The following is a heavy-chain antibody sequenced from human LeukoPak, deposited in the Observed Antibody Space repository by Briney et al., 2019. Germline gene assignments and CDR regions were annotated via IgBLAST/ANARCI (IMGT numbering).Heavy chain of an antibody. CDR3: ARDGYNQDYYYYYAMDV. D-gene: IGHD5-24*01. Sequence: GASVKVSCKASRYTFTRHAINWVRQAPGQGLEWMGWINTDTGNPTYAQGFTGRFVFSLDTSVSTAYLQISSLKAEDTAVYYCARDGYNQDYYYYYAMDVWGQGTAVTVAS. V-gene: IGHV7-4-1*02. J-gene: IGHJ6*02. CDR1: RYTFTRHA. CDR2: INTDTGNP.